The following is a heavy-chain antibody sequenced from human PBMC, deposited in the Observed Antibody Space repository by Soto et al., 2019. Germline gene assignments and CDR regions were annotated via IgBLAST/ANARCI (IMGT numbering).Heavy chain of an antibody. CDR2: IFWDGGTA. D-gene: IGHD2-21*01. CDR1: GFTFDDYS. Sequence: GGSLRLSCAASGFTFDDYSMHWVRQTPGKGLEWISLIFWDGGTAYYADSVKGRFTTSRDNSKNTLYLQMNSLRSDDTALYYCAKSGGEYYFDSWGQGTPVTVSS. CDR3: AKSGGEYYFDS. J-gene: IGHJ4*02. V-gene: IGHV3-43*01.